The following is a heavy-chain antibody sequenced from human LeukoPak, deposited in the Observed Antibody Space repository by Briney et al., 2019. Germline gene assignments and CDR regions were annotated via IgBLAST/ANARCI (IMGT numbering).Heavy chain of an antibody. CDR2: INPNSGGT. J-gene: IGHJ4*02. CDR1: GYTFTGYY. V-gene: IGHV1-2*04. CDR3: AREDYSNSLKNVGDS. D-gene: IGHD4-11*01. Sequence: ASVKVSCKASGYTFTGYYMHWVRQAPGQGPEWMGWINPNSGGTNYAQKFQGWVTMTRDTSISTAYMELSRLRSDDTAVYYCAREDYSNSLKNVGDSWGQGTLVTVSS.